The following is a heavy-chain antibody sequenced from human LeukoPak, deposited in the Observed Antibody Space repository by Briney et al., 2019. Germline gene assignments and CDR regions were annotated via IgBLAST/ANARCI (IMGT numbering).Heavy chain of an antibody. CDR2: IYSGGST. D-gene: IGHD3-22*01. Sequence: PGGSLRLSCAASGFTVSSNYMSWVRQAPGKGLEWVSVIYSGGSTYYADSVKGRFTISRDSSKNTVDLQMNSLRVEDTAVYYCARDRYSSGWYDSWGQGTRVTVSS. CDR1: GFTVSSNY. CDR3: ARDRYSSGWYDS. V-gene: IGHV3-66*01. J-gene: IGHJ5*01.